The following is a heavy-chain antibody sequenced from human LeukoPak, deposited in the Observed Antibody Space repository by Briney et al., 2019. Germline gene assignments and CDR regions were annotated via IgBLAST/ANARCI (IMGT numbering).Heavy chain of an antibody. V-gene: IGHV4-59*01. D-gene: IGHD2-2*01. CDR3: ARDSGLGYCSTTSCSYGLDV. J-gene: IGHJ6*02. CDR1: DGSISNYY. CDR2: IQYSGST. Sequence: PETLSLTCSVSDGSISNYYWTWIRQPPGKGLEWIGNIQYSGSTNFNPSLKSRVTVSVDTSKNQVSLKLRSVTAADAAVYYCARDSGLGYCSTTSCSYGLDVWGQGTTVSVS.